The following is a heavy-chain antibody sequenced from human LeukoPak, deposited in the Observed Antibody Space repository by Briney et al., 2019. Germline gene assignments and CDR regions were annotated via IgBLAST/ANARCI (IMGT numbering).Heavy chain of an antibody. J-gene: IGHJ4*02. CDR3: ARGRNDNGGMFFDS. CDR2: ISYSGYT. D-gene: IGHD4-23*01. V-gene: IGHV4-61*05. Sequence: SETLSLTCSVSGASISYSGFFWGWIRQPPGKGLEWVGSISYSGYTSYSPSLKSRVAISVDTAKSQFSLRLNSMTAADTAIYYCARGRNDNGGMFFDSWAQGSLVTVSS. CDR1: GASISYSGFF.